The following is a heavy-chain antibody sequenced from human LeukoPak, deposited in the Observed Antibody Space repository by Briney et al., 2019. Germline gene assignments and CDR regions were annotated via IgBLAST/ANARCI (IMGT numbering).Heavy chain of an antibody. Sequence: GGSLRLSCVASRFTFSSYTMSWVRQAPGKGLEWVSAISGSGGSTYFADSVKGRFTISRDNSKNTLYLQMNSLRAEDTAVYYCAKVGSYSSSWPFDYWGQGTLITVSS. CDR1: RFTFSSYT. CDR2: ISGSGGST. D-gene: IGHD6-13*01. J-gene: IGHJ4*02. V-gene: IGHV3-23*01. CDR3: AKVGSYSSSWPFDY.